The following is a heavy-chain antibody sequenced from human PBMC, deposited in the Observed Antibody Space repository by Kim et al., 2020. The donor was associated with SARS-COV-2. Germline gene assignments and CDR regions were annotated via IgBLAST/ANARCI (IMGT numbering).Heavy chain of an antibody. J-gene: IGHJ2*01. Sequence: GGSLRLSCAASGFTFSSYGMHWVRQAPGKGLEWVAVISYDGSNKYYADSVKGRFTISRDNSKNTLYLQMNSLRAEDTAVYYCARGVYGSGSYKPEGYFDLWGPGTPVPLSS. CDR3: ARGVYGSGSYKPEGYFDL. CDR1: GFTFSSYG. V-gene: IGHV3-33*05. D-gene: IGHD3-10*01. CDR2: ISYDGSNK.